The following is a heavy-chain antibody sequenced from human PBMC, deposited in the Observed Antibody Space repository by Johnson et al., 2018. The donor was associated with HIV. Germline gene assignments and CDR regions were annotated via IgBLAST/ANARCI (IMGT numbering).Heavy chain of an antibody. CDR3: ARFERWLQFAFDI. Sequence: VQLVESGGGLGQPGGSLRLSCAASEFTFSRYWMHWVRQASWKGLVWVSGINSDGSTTTYADSVKGRFTISRDNAKNSLYLQMNSLRAEDTAVYYCARFERWLQFAFDIWGQGTMVTVSS. CDR1: EFTFSRYW. CDR2: INSDGSTT. J-gene: IGHJ3*02. D-gene: IGHD5-24*01. V-gene: IGHV3-74*02.